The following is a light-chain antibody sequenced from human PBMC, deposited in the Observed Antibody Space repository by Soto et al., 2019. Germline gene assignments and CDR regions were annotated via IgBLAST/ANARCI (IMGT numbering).Light chain of an antibody. CDR2: GAS. CDR3: QQYNNWPPV. J-gene: IGKJ3*01. V-gene: IGKV3-15*01. CDR1: QSVSSN. Sequence: EIVMTQSPATLSVSPGERATLSCRASQSVSSNLAWYQQKPGQAPRLLIYGASTRATGIPARFSVSGSGTEFTLTISSLQSEDFAVYYCQQYNNWPPVFGPGTKVD.